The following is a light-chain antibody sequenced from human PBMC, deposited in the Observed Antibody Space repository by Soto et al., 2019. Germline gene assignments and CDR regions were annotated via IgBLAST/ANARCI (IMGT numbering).Light chain of an antibody. CDR2: KAS. V-gene: IGKV1-5*03. J-gene: IGKJ1*01. Sequence: QITQCSSTLSASVGDRVTITCLASQTISSWLAWYQQKPGKAPKLLIYKASTLKSGVPSRFSGSGSGTEFTLTISSLQPDDFATYYCQHYNSYSGAFGQGTKVDI. CDR3: QHYNSYSGA. CDR1: QTISSW.